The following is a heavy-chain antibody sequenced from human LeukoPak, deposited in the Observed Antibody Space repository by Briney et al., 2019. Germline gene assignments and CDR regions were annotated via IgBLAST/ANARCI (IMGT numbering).Heavy chain of an antibody. V-gene: IGHV1-69*04. CDR1: GGTFSSYA. D-gene: IGHD6-19*01. CDR2: IIPILGIA. CDR3: ARAIWDQQQWLPRGAFDI. J-gene: IGHJ3*02. Sequence: GASVKISCKASGGTFSSYAISWVRQAPGQGLEWMGRIIPILGIANYAQKFQGRVTITADKSTSTAYMELSSLRSEDTAVYYCARAIWDQQQWLPRGAFDIWGQGTMVTVSS.